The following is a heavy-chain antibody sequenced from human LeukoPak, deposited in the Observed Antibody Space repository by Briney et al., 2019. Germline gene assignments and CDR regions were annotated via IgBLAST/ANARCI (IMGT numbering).Heavy chain of an antibody. J-gene: IGHJ4*02. CDR3: ARTTTGTTGYFDY. CDR1: GFTFSSYA. V-gene: IGHV3-30-3*01. Sequence: GGSLRLSCAASGFTFSSYAMHWVRQAPGKGLEWVAVISYDGSNKYYADSVKGRFTISRDNSKNTLYLQMNSLRAEDTAVYYCARTTTGTTGYFDYWAREPWSPSPQ. CDR2: ISYDGSNK. D-gene: IGHD1-1*01.